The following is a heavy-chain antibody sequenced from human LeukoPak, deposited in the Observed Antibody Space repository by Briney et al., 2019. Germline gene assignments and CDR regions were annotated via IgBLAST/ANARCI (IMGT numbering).Heavy chain of an antibody. V-gene: IGHV3-11*01. CDR3: ARDGHAYGRGSPHY. J-gene: IGHJ4*02. Sequence: PGGSLRLSCAASGFIFSDDYMSWIRQAPGKGLEWVSYISSSGSTKYYADSVKGRFTISRDNAKNSYLQMNSLRAEDTAVYYCARDGHAYGRGSPHYWGQGTLVTVSS. D-gene: IGHD3-10*01. CDR1: GFIFSDDY. CDR2: ISSSGSTK.